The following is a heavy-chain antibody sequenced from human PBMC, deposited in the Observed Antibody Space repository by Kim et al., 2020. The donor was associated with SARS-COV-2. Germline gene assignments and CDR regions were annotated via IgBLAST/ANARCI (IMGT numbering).Heavy chain of an antibody. J-gene: IGHJ4*02. Sequence: GGSLRLSCAASGFTFSNNAMSWVRQAPGRGLEWVSTIRASAETTYYANSVNGRFTISRDSSKHTLYLQLNSLRVDYPAVYYCSKDRSGSGWPAFCYWGPG. CDR1: GFTFSNNA. D-gene: IGHD6-19*01. V-gene: IGHV3-23*01. CDR2: IRASAETT. CDR3: SKDRSGSGWPAFCY.